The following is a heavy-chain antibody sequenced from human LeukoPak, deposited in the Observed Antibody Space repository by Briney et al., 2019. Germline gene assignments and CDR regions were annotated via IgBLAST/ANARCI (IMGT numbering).Heavy chain of an antibody. Sequence: SETLSLTCAVYGGSFSGYYWSWIRQPPGKGLEWIGEINHSGSTNYNPSLKSRVTISVDTSKNQFSLKLSSVTAADTAVYYCARARCDGGSCYLFDYWGQGTLVTVSS. CDR1: GGSFSGYY. V-gene: IGHV4-34*01. CDR2: INHSGST. CDR3: ARARCDGGSCYLFDY. D-gene: IGHD2-15*01. J-gene: IGHJ4*02.